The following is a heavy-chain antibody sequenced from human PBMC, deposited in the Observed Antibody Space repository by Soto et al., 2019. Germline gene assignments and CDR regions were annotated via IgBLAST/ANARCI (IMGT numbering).Heavy chain of an antibody. D-gene: IGHD1-26*01. CDR3: ARERQIGGATTTSYYDGMDV. Sequence: SDTLSLTCAVSGGSISSSNWWSWVRQPPGKGLEWTGEIYHSGSTNYNPSLKSRVTISVDKSKNQFSLKLSSVTAADTAVYYCARERQIGGATTTSYYDGMDVWGQGTTVT. CDR2: IYHSGST. J-gene: IGHJ6*01. V-gene: IGHV4-4*02. CDR1: GGSISSSNW.